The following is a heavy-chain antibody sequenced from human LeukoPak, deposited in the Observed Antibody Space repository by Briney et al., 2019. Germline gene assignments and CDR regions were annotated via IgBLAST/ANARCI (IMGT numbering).Heavy chain of an antibody. CDR1: RFTFSSYS. CDR3: ARATSYDILTGYFDY. CDR2: ISSSSSYI. D-gene: IGHD3-9*01. J-gene: IGHJ4*02. Sequence: GGSLRLSCAASRFTFSSYSMNWVRQAPGKGLEWVSSISSSSSYIYYADSVKGRFTISRDNAKNSLYLQMNSLRAEDTAVYYCARATSYDILTGYFDYWGQGTLVTVSS. V-gene: IGHV3-21*01.